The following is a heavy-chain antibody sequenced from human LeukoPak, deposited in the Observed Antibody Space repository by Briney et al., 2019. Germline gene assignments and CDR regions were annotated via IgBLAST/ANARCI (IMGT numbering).Heavy chain of an antibody. J-gene: IGHJ5*02. V-gene: IGHV4-39*01. D-gene: IGHD6-19*01. CDR2: HFYSGST. CDR3: ARHLAVAGTSYNWFDR. Sequence: SETLSLTCTVSDGSITSNNYYGAWIRQPPGKGLEWIGSHFYSGSTYYNPSLKTRVTVSVDTSKNQFFLRLNSVAAADTAVYHCARHLAVAGTSYNWFDRWGQGTQVTVSS. CDR1: DGSITSNNYY.